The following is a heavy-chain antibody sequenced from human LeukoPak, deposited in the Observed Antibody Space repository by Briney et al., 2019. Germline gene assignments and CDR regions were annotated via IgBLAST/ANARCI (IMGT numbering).Heavy chain of an antibody. J-gene: IGHJ5*02. CDR2: INHSGST. V-gene: IGHV4-34*01. Sequence: SETLSLTCAVYGGSFSGYYWSWIRQPPGKGLEWIGEINHSGSTNYNPSLKSRVTISVDTSKNQFSLKLSSVTAADTAVYYCARQSLTKNGSSSGWFDPWGQGTLVTVSS. CDR1: GGSFSGYY. D-gene: IGHD2-15*01. CDR3: ARQSLTKNGSSSGWFDP.